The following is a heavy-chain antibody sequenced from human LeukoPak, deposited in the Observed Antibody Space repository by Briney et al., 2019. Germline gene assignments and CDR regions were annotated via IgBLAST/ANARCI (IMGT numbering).Heavy chain of an antibody. D-gene: IGHD3-22*01. Sequence: GGSLRLSCEASGFTFSTYIMTWVRQAPGKGLEWVSTIRAGAEATFYADPVKDRFTISRDNSKNTLYLQMNSLRADDTALYFCAKDHKSSGYPTSDHRGQGTLVTVSS. CDR1: GFTFSTYI. CDR2: IRAGAEAT. V-gene: IGHV3-23*01. J-gene: IGHJ4*02. CDR3: AKDHKSSGYPTSDH.